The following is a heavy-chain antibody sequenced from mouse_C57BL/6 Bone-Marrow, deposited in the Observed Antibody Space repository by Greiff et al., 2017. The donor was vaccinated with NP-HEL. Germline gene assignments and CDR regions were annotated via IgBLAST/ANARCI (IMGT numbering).Heavy chain of an antibody. D-gene: IGHD3-3*01. V-gene: IGHV2-2*01. CDR2: IWSGGST. CDR3: ARNRDYYYAMDY. J-gene: IGHJ4*01. Sequence: QVQLKESGPGLVQPSQSLSITCTVSGFSLTSYGVHWVRQSPGKGLEWLGVIWSGGSTDYNAAFISRLSISKDNSKSQVFFKMNSLQAYDTAIYYCARNRDYYYAMDYWGQGTSVTVSS. CDR1: GFSLTSYG.